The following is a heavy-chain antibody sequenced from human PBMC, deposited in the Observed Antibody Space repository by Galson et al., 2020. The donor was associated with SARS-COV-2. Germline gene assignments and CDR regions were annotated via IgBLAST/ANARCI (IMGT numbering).Heavy chain of an antibody. Sequence: GESLKISCKASGYTFTDYYMHWVRQAPGQGLEWMGWINPSSGATNYPQKFQGRVTMTRDTSITTAYMELRRLRSDDTAVYYCAHQYGSGTYIFDYWGQGTLVTVSS. V-gene: IGHV1-2*02. D-gene: IGHD3-10*01. CDR2: INPSSGAT. CDR3: AHQYGSGTYIFDY. CDR1: GYTFTDYY. J-gene: IGHJ4*02.